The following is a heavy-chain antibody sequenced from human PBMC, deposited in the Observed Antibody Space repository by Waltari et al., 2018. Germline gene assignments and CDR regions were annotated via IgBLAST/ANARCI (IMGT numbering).Heavy chain of an antibody. CDR1: GFTFSSYA. D-gene: IGHD2-21*01. V-gene: IGHV3-30-3*01. CDR3: ARDERDWYYYYYMDV. J-gene: IGHJ6*03. CDR2: ISYDGSNK. Sequence: QVQLVESGGGVVQPGRSLRLSCAASGFTFSSYAMHWVRQAPGKGLEWVAVISYDGSNKYYADSVKGRFTISRDNSKNTLYLQMNSLRAEDTAVYYCARDERDWYYYYYMDVWGKGTTVTISS.